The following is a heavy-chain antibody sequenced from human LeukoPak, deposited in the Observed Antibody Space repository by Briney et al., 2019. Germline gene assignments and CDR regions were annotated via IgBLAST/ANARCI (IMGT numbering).Heavy chain of an antibody. CDR3: SRSDFGVVINYYYYYMDV. CDR1: GGSFSGYY. V-gene: IGHV4-34*01. J-gene: IGHJ6*03. D-gene: IGHD3-3*01. Sequence: SETLSLTCAVYGGSFSGYYWSWIRQPPGKGLEWVGEMNHSGSTNYNPSLKSRVTISVDTSKNQFSLKLSSVTAADTAVYYCSRSDFGVVINYYYYYMDVWGKGTTVTVSS. CDR2: MNHSGST.